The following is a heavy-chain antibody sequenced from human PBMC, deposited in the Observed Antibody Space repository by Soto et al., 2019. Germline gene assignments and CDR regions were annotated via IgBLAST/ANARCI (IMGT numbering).Heavy chain of an antibody. CDR1: GYSFTSYW. D-gene: IGHD6-13*01. J-gene: IGHJ6*02. CDR2: IDPSDSYT. Sequence: GESLKISCKGSGYSFTSYWISWVRQMPGKGLEWMGRIDPSDSYTNYSPSFQGHVTISADKSISTAYLQWSSLKASDTAMYYCARRPQQLVLGYYYYGMDVWGQGTTVTVSS. V-gene: IGHV5-10-1*01. CDR3: ARRPQQLVLGYYYYGMDV.